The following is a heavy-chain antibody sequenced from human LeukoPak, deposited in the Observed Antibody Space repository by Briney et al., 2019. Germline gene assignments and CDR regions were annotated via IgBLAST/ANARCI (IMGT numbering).Heavy chain of an antibody. CDR2: ISYDGSNK. Sequence: GRSLRLSCAASGFTFSSYAMHWVRQAPGKGLGWVAVISYDGSNKYYADSVKGRITISRDNSKNTLYLQMNSLRAEDTAVYYCAKATGVPWADYAFDIWGQGTMVTVSS. CDR3: AKATGVPWADYAFDI. D-gene: IGHD3-10*01. V-gene: IGHV3-30*04. CDR1: GFTFSSYA. J-gene: IGHJ3*02.